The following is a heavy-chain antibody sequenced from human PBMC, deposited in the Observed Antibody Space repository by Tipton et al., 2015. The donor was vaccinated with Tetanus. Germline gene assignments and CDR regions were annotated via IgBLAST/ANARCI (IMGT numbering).Heavy chain of an antibody. CDR1: GGSISSYY. Sequence: TLSLTCTVSGGSISSYYWSWIRQPPGKGLEWIGYIYYCGSTYYNPSLKSRVTMSVDTSKNQFSLRLRSVTAADTAVFYCAGLYYYDSASYPLYWGQGTLVTVSS. D-gene: IGHD3-10*01. J-gene: IGHJ4*02. CDR3: AGLYYYDSASYPLY. CDR2: IYYCGST. V-gene: IGHV4-59*04.